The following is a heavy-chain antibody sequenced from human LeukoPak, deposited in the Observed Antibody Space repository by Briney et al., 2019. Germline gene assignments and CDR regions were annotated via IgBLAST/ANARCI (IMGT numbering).Heavy chain of an antibody. CDR1: GVSFSGYY. J-gene: IGHJ6*02. V-gene: IGHV4-34*01. CDR2: INHSGST. Sequence: SETLSLTCAVYGVSFSGYYWSWLRQPPGKGLEWLGEINHSGSTNYNPSLKSRVTISVDTSKNQFSLKLSSVTAADTAVYYYARGRRRVLWTARYGMDVWGQGTTVTVSS. D-gene: IGHD3-10*01. CDR3: ARGRRRVLWTARYGMDV.